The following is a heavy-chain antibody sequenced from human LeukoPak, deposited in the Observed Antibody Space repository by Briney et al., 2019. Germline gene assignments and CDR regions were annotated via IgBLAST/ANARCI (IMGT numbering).Heavy chain of an antibody. D-gene: IGHD3-10*01. J-gene: IGHJ4*02. Sequence: HGVSLRLSCAASGFTFSSHWMHWARQVPGKGLVWVSRIDSDGSSTPYADSVRGRFTISRDDAKQTLYLQMNSLRGEDTAVYYCATSRGAHYFDYWGQGTLVTVSS. CDR3: ATSRGAHYFDY. CDR1: GFTFSSHW. V-gene: IGHV3-74*01. CDR2: IDSDGSST.